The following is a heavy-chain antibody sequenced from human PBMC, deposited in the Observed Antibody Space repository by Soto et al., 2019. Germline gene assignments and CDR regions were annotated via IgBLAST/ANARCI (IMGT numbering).Heavy chain of an antibody. CDR1: GDSVSSNSAA. V-gene: IGHV6-1*01. CDR2: TYYRSKWYN. Sequence: SQTLSLTCAISGDSVSSNSAAWNWIRQSPSRGLEWLGRTYYRSKWYNDYAVSVKSRITINPDTSKNQFSLQLNSVTPEDTAVYYCARDRRNSSSYYYYYGMDVWGQGTTGTVSS. D-gene: IGHD6-6*01. CDR3: ARDRRNSSSYYYYYGMDV. J-gene: IGHJ6*02.